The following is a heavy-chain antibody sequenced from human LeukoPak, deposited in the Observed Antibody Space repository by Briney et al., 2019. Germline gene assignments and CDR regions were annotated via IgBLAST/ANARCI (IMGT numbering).Heavy chain of an antibody. CDR3: AKVQDYDILTGYYIAGGKFDY. CDR1: GFTFSTYA. CDR2: ISGSGGST. D-gene: IGHD3-9*01. V-gene: IGHV3-23*01. J-gene: IGHJ4*02. Sequence: GGSLRLSCAASGFTFSTYAMSWVRQAPGKGLEWVSTISGSGGSTYYADSVKGRFTISRDNSKNTLYLQMNSLRAEDTAIYYCAKVQDYDILTGYYIAGGKFDYWGQGTLVAVSS.